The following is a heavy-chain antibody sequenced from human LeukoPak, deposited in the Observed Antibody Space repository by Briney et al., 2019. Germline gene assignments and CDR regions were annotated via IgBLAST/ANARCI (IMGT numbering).Heavy chain of an antibody. V-gene: IGHV3-30*04. J-gene: IGHJ6*03. CDR1: GFTFSSYA. CDR3: AKDGTRSLGQIYYYYYYYMDV. CDR2: ISYDGSNK. D-gene: IGHD1-26*01. Sequence: GGSLRLSCAASGFTFSSYAMHWVRQAPGKGLEWVAVISYDGSNKYYADSVKGRFTISRDNSKNTLYLQMNSLRAEDTAVYYCAKDGTRSLGQIYYYYYYYMDVWGKGTTVTISS.